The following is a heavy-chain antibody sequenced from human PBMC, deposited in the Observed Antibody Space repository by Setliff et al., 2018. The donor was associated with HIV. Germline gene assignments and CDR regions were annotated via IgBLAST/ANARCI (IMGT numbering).Heavy chain of an antibody. D-gene: IGHD3-10*01. J-gene: IGHJ4*02. CDR2: IYYTGTT. CDR3: ARLSLSLVRGIINSGDRFFDY. V-gene: IGHV4-39*01. Sequence: PSETLSLTCAVSGGSITSSDYYWGWIRQPPGRGLEWIGTIYYTGTTYYNPSLKTRVTVSVDTPKNQFSLKLSSVNAADTAVYYCARLSLSLVRGIINSGDRFFDYWGQGSLVTVSS. CDR1: GGSITSSDYY.